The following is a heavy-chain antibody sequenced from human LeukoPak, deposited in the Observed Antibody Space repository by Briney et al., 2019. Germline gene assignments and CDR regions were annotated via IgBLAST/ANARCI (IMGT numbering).Heavy chain of an antibody. J-gene: IGHJ3*02. CDR3: ARDWDYDSSRMAGAFDI. D-gene: IGHD3-22*01. CDR1: GFTFSDYY. Sequence: GGSLRLSCAASGFTFSDYYMSWIRQAPGKGLEWVSYISSSGSTIYYADSVKGRFTISRDNAKNSLYLQMNSLRAEDTAVYYCARDWDYDSSRMAGAFDIWGQGTMVTVSS. CDR2: ISSSGSTI. V-gene: IGHV3-11*04.